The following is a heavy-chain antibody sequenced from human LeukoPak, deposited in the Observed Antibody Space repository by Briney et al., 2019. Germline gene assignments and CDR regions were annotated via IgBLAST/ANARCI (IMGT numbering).Heavy chain of an antibody. J-gene: IGHJ4*02. CDR2: ISSNGGST. CDR3: AKGSGDYYDSSGYDY. Sequence: GGSLRLSCAASGFTFSSYAMHWVRQAPGKGLEYVSAISSNGGSTYYANSVKGRFTISRDNSKNSLYLQMNSLRAEDTALYYCAKGSGDYYDSSGYDYWGQGTLVTVSS. D-gene: IGHD3-22*01. V-gene: IGHV3-64*01. CDR1: GFTFSSYA.